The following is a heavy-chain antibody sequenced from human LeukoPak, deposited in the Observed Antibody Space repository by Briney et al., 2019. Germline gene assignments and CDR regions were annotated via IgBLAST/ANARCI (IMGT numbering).Heavy chain of an antibody. D-gene: IGHD6-19*01. CDR1: GFTFNNYA. CDR3: ARMKAVAGMGIYLDY. V-gene: IGHV3-30*04. CDR2: MSYDGSNK. J-gene: IGHJ4*02. Sequence: GRSLRLSCAASGFTFNNYAMRWVRQAPGKGLEWVAAMSYDGSNKYYAESVKGRFTISRENSKNTLYLQMNSLRAEDTAVYYCARMKAVAGMGIYLDYWGQGTLVTVSS.